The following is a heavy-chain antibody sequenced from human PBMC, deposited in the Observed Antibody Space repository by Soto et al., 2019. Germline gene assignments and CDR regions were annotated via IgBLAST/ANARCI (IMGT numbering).Heavy chain of an antibody. D-gene: IGHD3-10*01. J-gene: IGHJ4*02. V-gene: IGHV4-59*01. CDR2: IYYLGST. Sequence: ESLSLACPVSGVSMSEYFWSWIRQSAGKGLEWIGYIYYLGSTDYNPSLKSRVTISVDTSKRQFSLRLTSVTAADTAVYYCERDGYDGSGSPYPAYWGPGTQVTVYS. CDR1: GVSMSEYF. CDR3: ERDGYDGSGSPYPAY.